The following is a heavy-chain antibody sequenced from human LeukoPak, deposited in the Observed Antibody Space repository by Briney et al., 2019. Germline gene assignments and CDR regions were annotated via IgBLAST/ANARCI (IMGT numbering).Heavy chain of an antibody. CDR1: GYSISSGYY. CDR2: IYHSGST. D-gene: IGHD6-13*01. V-gene: IGHV4-38-2*01. J-gene: IGHJ4*02. Sequence: PSETLSLTCAVSGYSISSGYYWGWIRQPPGKGLEWIASIYHSGSTYYNPSLKSRVTISVDTSKNQFSLKLTSVTAADTAVYYCARRGSSGPYYFDDWGKGTLVTVSS. CDR3: ARRGSSGPYYFDD.